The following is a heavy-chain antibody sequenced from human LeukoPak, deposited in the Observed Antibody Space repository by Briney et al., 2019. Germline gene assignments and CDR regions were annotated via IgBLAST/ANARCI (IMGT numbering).Heavy chain of an antibody. CDR1: GFTFDDYG. D-gene: IGHD3-10*01. V-gene: IGHV3-23*01. J-gene: IGHJ4*02. CDR3: ASQPYYYGSGSYYYYFDY. CDR2: INGSGGSA. Sequence: GGSLRLSCAASGFTFDDYGMSWVRQAPGKGLEWVSAINGSGGSAYYADSVKGRFTISRDNSKNTLYLQMNSLRAEDTAVYYCASQPYYYGSGSYYYYFDYWGQGTLVTVSS.